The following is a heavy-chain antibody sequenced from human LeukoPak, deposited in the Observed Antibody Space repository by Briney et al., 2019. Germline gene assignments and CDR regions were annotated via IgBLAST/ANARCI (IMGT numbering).Heavy chain of an antibody. Sequence: GGSLRLSCAASGFTLSTYWMKWVRQAPGKGLEWVANIKQDESEKSYVDSVEGRFTISRDNAKNSLYLQMNSLRVEDTAIYYRARVWGDHNRESKYRPLDYWGQGTLVTVSS. CDR2: IKQDESEK. D-gene: IGHD3-16*01. J-gene: IGHJ4*02. CDR1: GFTLSTYW. V-gene: IGHV3-7*01. CDR3: ARVWGDHNRESKYRPLDY.